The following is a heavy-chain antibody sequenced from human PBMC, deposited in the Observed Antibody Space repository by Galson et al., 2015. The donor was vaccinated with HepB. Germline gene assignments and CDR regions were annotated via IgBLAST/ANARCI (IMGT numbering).Heavy chain of an antibody. J-gene: IGHJ1*01. CDR2: ISYDGSNK. Sequence: FLRLSCAASGFTFSSYAMHWVRQAPGKGLEWVAVISYDGSNKYYADSVKGRFTISRDNSKNTLYLQMNSLRAEDAAVYYCAKRGYCSSTSCYTVDAEYFQHWGQGTLVTVSS. D-gene: IGHD2-2*02. CDR1: GFTFSSYA. CDR3: AKRGYCSSTSCYTVDAEYFQH. V-gene: IGHV3-30-3*02.